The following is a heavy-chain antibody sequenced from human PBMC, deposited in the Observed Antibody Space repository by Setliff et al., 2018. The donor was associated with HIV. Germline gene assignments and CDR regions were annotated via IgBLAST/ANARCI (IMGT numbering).Heavy chain of an antibody. CDR2: INLNGNT. V-gene: IGHV4-34*01. CDR1: GGSFSGYY. Sequence: SETLSLTCAVYGGSFSGYYWSWIRHSPGKGLEWIGEINLNGNTNYNPSLKSRVTISLDTSKNQFSLKLNSVTAADTAVYYCATIGGGTGNWIIDYWGQGTPVTVSS. CDR3: ATIGGGTGNWIIDY. J-gene: IGHJ4*02. D-gene: IGHD1-1*01.